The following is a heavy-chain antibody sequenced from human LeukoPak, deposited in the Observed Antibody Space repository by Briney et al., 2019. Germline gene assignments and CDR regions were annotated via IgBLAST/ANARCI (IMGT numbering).Heavy chain of an antibody. V-gene: IGHV3-13*01. CDR3: AREGKDWYLDL. D-gene: IGHD4-23*01. J-gene: IGHJ2*01. CDR2: IGTAGAT. CDR1: GFTFSNYD. Sequence: SGGSLRLSCAASGFTFSNYDMHWVRQATGKGLEWVSNIGTAGATYYPGSVKGRFTISRENAKNSLYLQMNSLRAGDTAVYYCAREGKDWYLDLWGRGTLVIVSS.